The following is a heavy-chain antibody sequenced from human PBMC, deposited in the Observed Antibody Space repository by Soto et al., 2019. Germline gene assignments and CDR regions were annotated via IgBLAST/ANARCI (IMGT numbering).Heavy chain of an antibody. D-gene: IGHD3-10*01. CDR1: GGSISSGDYY. V-gene: IGHV4-30-4*01. CDR2: IYYSGST. Sequence: PSETLSLTCTVSGGSISSGDYYWSWIRQPPGKGLEWIGYIYYSGSTYYNPSLKSRVTISVDTSKNQFSLKLSSVTAADTAVYYCARDNPTTYYYGSGSGPSFDYWGQATLVTVSS. CDR3: ARDNPTTYYYGSGSGPSFDY. J-gene: IGHJ4*02.